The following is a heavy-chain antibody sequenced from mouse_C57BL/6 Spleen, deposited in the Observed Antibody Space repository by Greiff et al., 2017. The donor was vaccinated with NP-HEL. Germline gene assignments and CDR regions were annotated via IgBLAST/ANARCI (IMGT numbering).Heavy chain of an antibody. Sequence: VQLQQSGAELARPGASVKMSCKASGSTFTSYTMHWVKQRPGQGLEWIGYINPSRGYTKYNQKFKDKATLTADQSSSTAYMQLSSLTSEDSAVYYCASCPITTLVADFAYWGQGTTLTVSS. CDR1: GSTFTSYT. V-gene: IGHV1-4*01. D-gene: IGHD1-1*01. CDR2: INPSRGYT. J-gene: IGHJ2*01. CDR3: ASCPITTLVADFAY.